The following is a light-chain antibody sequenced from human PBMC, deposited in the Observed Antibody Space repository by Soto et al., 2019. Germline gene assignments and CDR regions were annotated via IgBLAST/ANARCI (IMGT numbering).Light chain of an antibody. CDR3: CSYAGRVYWV. J-gene: IGLJ3*02. V-gene: IGLV1-44*01. CDR1: SSNIGSNA. Sequence: QSVLTQPPSASGTPGQRVTISCSGSSSNIGSNAVNWYQQLPGTAPTLLIYSNNQRPSGVPDRFSGSKSGTSASLAVNGLQSEDEADYYCCSYAGRVYWVFGGGTKLTVL. CDR2: SNN.